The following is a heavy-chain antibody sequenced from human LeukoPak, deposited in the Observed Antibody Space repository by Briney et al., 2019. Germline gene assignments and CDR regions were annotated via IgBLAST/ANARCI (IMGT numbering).Heavy chain of an antibody. CDR2: ISTSSSYI. V-gene: IGHV3-21*01. CDR3: ARDAVYGDYGGTIFDY. J-gene: IGHJ4*02. Sequence: GGSLRLSCAASGFTFSSYSMNWVRQAPGKGLEWVSCISTSSSYIYYPDSLKGRFIIPRDNAKNSLYLQMNSLRAEDTAVYYCARDAVYGDYGGTIFDYWGQGTLVTVSS. D-gene: IGHD4-17*01. CDR1: GFTFSSYS.